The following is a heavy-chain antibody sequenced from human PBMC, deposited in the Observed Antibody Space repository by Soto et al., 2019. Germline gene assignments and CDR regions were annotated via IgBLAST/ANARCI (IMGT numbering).Heavy chain of an antibody. J-gene: IGHJ5*02. CDR2: ISSNGGST. Sequence: GGSLRLSCAASGFTFSSYAMHWVRQAPGKGLEYVSAISSNGGSTYYANSVKGRFTISRDNSKNTLYLQMGSLRAEDMAVYYCARGQYCSGGSCYSLPGWFDPWGQGTLVTVSS. D-gene: IGHD2-15*01. CDR3: ARGQYCSGGSCYSLPGWFDP. V-gene: IGHV3-64*01. CDR1: GFTFSSYA.